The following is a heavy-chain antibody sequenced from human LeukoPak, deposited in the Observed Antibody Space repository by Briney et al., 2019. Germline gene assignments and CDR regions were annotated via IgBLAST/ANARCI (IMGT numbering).Heavy chain of an antibody. D-gene: IGHD3-3*01. Sequence: GGSLRLSCAASGFTFSSYAMTWVRQAPGKGLEWVSTISGSGGNTYHADSVKGRFTISRDNFKNTLYLQMNSLRAEDTALYYCAKVMYYDFWSGSNDYWGQGTLVTVSS. CDR1: GFTFSSYA. J-gene: IGHJ4*02. CDR3: AKVMYYDFWSGSNDY. CDR2: ISGSGGNT. V-gene: IGHV3-23*01.